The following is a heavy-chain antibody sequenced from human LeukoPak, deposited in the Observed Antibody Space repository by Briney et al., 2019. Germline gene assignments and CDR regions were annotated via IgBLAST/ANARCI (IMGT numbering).Heavy chain of an antibody. CDR3: ARVLTGSWDWFDP. CDR2: INSDGSRT. J-gene: IGHJ5*02. D-gene: IGHD2-8*02. Sequence: SGGSLRLSCTASGFTFDDYTMHWVRQAPGKGLVWVSRINSDGSRTNYADSVKGRFTISRDNAKNTLYLQMSSLRAEDTAVYYCARVLTGSWDWFDPWGQGTLVTVSS. CDR1: GFTFDDYT. V-gene: IGHV3-74*01.